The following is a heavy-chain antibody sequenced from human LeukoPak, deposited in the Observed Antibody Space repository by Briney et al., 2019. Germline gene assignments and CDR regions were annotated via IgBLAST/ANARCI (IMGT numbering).Heavy chain of an antibody. CDR2: IYHSGST. CDR1: GASIISSNW. V-gene: IGHV4-4*02. CDR3: ASYFYWILPL. Sequence: PSGTLSLTCAVSGASIISSNWWSWVRQPPGQGLEWIGEIYHSGSTNYNSSLKSRVTMSIDKSQNQFSLKLTSVTAADTAVYYCASYFYWILPLWGQGTLVAVSS. J-gene: IGHJ4*02. D-gene: IGHD3-9*01.